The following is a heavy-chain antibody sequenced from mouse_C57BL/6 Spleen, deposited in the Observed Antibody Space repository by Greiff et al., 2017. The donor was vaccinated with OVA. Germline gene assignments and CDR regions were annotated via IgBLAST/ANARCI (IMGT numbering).Heavy chain of an antibody. CDR1: GYSFTGYY. D-gene: IGHD1-1*01. Sequence: EVKLVESGPELVKPGASVKISCKASGYSFTGYYMNWVKQSPEKSLEWIGEINPSTGGTTYNQKFKAKATLTVDKSSSTAYMQLKSLTSEDSAVYYCASSDYYGTYYWGQGTTLTVSS. CDR3: ASSDYYGTYY. V-gene: IGHV1-42*01. CDR2: INPSTGGT. J-gene: IGHJ2*01.